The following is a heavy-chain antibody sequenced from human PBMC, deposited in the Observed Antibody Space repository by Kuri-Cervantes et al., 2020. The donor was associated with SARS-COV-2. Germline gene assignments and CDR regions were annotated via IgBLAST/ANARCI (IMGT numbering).Heavy chain of an antibody. Sequence: ETLSLTCAASGFTFSSYAMSWVRQAPGKGLEWVSAISGSGGSTYYADSVKGRFTISRDNSKNTLYLQMNSLRAEDTAVYYCAKGGSVVGATIYYYYYMDVWGKGTTVTVSS. CDR3: AKGGSVVGATIYYYYYMDV. V-gene: IGHV3-23*01. CDR2: ISGSGGST. CDR1: GFTFSSYA. D-gene: IGHD1-26*01. J-gene: IGHJ6*03.